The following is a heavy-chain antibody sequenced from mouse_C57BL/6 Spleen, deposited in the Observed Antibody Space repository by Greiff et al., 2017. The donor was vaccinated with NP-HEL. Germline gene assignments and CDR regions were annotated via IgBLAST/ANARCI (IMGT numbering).Heavy chain of an antibody. V-gene: IGHV1-64*01. D-gene: IGHD1-1*01. CDR3: ARPHYYGSSYGYFDV. CDR2: IHPNSGST. CDR1: GYTFTSYW. J-gene: IGHJ1*03. Sequence: VKLQQPGAELVKPGASVKLSCKASGYTFTSYWMHWVKQRPGQGLEWIGMIHPNSGSTNYNEKFKSKATLTVDKSSSTAYMQLSSLTSEDSAVYYCARPHYYGSSYGYFDVWGTGTTVTVSS.